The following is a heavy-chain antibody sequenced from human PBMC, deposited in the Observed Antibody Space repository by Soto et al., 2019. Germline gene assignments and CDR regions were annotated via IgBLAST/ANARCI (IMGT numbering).Heavy chain of an antibody. Sequence: QVQLVQSGAEVKKPGASLKVSCKASGYTFSNFGVSWVRQAPGQGLEWIGWINPDNGDTNYGQKFQGRATMTTDTFTSTADMDVRSLRSDDTAGYYCARGVRVSAYLDYYMDVWGEGTTVTVSS. V-gene: IGHV1-18*01. CDR2: INPDNGDT. D-gene: IGHD2-8*01. J-gene: IGHJ6*03. CDR3: ARGVRVSAYLDYYMDV. CDR1: GYTFSNFG.